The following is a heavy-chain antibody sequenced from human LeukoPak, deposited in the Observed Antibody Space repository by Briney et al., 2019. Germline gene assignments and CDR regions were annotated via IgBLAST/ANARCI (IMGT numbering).Heavy chain of an antibody. V-gene: IGHV3-21*01. CDR2: ISSSSSYI. D-gene: IGHD3-22*01. CDR3: ARDFHYHNSSGYQNSEYFQH. J-gene: IGHJ1*01. Sequence: GGSLRLSCAASGFTFSSYSMNWVRQAPGKGLEWVSSISSSSSYIYYADSVKGRFTISRDNVKNSLYLQINSLRDEDTAVYYCARDFHYHNSSGYQNSEYFQHWGQGTLVTVSS. CDR1: GFTFSSYS.